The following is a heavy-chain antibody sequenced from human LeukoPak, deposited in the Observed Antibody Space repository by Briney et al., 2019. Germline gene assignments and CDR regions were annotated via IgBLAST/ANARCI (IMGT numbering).Heavy chain of an antibody. V-gene: IGHV3-7*01. Sequence: GGSLRLSCAASGFTFSSYWMSWVRQAPGKRLEWVANIKQDGSETYYVDSVKGRFTISRDNAKNSLYLQMNSLKAEDTAIYYCAREVGTPQAFDIWGQGTMVTVSS. CDR2: IKQDGSET. CDR3: AREVGTPQAFDI. D-gene: IGHD1-26*01. CDR1: GFTFSSYW. J-gene: IGHJ3*02.